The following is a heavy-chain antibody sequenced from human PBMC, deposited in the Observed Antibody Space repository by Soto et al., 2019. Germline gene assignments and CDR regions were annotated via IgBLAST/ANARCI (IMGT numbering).Heavy chain of an antibody. J-gene: IGHJ5*02. D-gene: IGHD3-22*01. CDR2: IIPIFGTA. CDR3: ARIPRRLDYYDSSGWRFNWFDP. V-gene: IGHV1-69*01. CDR1: GGTFSSYA. Sequence: QVQLVQSGAEVKKPGSSVKVSCKASGGTFSSYAISWVRQAPGQGLEWMGGIIPIFGTANYAQKFQGRVTITADESTSTAYMELSSLRSEDTAVYYCARIPRRLDYYDSSGWRFNWFDPWGQGTLVTVSS.